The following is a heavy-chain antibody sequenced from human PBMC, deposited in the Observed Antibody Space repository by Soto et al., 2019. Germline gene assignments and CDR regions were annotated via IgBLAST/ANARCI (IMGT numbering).Heavy chain of an antibody. CDR1: GGSISSYY. CDR2: IFYSGST. V-gene: IGHV4-59*01. Sequence: QVQLQESGPGLVKPSETLSLTCTVSGGSISSYYWSWIRQPPGKGLEWIGFIFYSGSTSYNPSLKSRLTISIDTSESQFSVKLNSVTAADTAVYYWASMIGDPVLSFDSWGQGTLVAVSS. CDR3: ASMIGDPVLSFDS. D-gene: IGHD3-10*02. J-gene: IGHJ5*01.